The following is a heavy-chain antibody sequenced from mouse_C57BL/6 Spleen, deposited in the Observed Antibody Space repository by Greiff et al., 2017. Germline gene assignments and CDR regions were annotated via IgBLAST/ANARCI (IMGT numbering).Heavy chain of an antibody. CDR3: ARRGLRQEVFDY. D-gene: IGHD2-4*01. CDR2: IDPSDSET. Sequence: QVQLQQPGAELVRPGSSVKLSCKASGYTFTSYWMHWVKKRPIQGLEWIGNIDPSDSETHYNQKFKDKATLTVDKSSSTAYMQLSSLTSEDSAVYYCARRGLRQEVFDYWGQGTTLTVSS. J-gene: IGHJ2*01. V-gene: IGHV1-52*01. CDR1: GYTFTSYW.